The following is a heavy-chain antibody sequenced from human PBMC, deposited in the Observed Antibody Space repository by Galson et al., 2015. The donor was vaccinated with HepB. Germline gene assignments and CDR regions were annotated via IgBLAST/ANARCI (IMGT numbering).Heavy chain of an antibody. J-gene: IGHJ2*01. CDR2: ISYEGSNK. D-gene: IGHD2-2*02. Sequence: LRLSCAASGFTFSSYAMHWVRQAPGKGLEWVALISYEGSNKYYADSVKGRFTISRDNSKNTLYVQMNSLRAEDTAVYYCARGAGYCSSTSCYRDYWYFDLWGRGTLVTVSS. V-gene: IGHV3-30*04. CDR3: ARGAGYCSSTSCYRDYWYFDL. CDR1: GFTFSSYA.